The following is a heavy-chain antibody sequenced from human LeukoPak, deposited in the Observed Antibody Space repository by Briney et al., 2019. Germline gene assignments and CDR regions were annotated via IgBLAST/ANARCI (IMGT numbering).Heavy chain of an antibody. CDR1: GFTFSLYN. Sequence: GGSLRLSCAASGFTFSLYNMNWVRQAPGKGLEWVSQISASETSIKYADSVRGRFTISRDNVKNSVYLQMNSLRAEDTAVYYCASSDSSGYPVQHWGQGTLVTVSS. J-gene: IGHJ1*01. CDR2: ISASETSI. D-gene: IGHD3-22*01. V-gene: IGHV3-48*01. CDR3: ASSDSSGYPVQH.